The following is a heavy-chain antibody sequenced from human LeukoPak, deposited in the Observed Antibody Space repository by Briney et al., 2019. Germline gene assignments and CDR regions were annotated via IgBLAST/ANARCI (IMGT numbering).Heavy chain of an antibody. CDR2: IYYSGST. CDR3: ARYSSGWYYFDY. J-gene: IGHJ4*02. V-gene: IGHV4-59*08. Sequence: SETLSLTCTVCGGSISSYYWSWIRQHPGKGLEWIGYIYYSGSTNYNPSLKSRVTISVDTSKNQFSLKLSSVTAADTAVYYCARYSSGWYYFDYWGQGTLVTVSS. CDR1: GGSISSYY. D-gene: IGHD6-19*01.